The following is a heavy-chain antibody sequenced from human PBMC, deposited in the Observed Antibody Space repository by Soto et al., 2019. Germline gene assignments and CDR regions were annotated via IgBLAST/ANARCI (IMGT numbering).Heavy chain of an antibody. CDR2: IWYDGINK. CDR3: AILEMATTSFDC. CDR1: GFTFSSYG. V-gene: IGHV3-33*01. Sequence: GGSLRLSCAASGFTFSSYGMHWVRQAPGKGLEWVAVIWYDGINKYYADSVKGRFTISRDNSKNTLYLQMNSLRAEDTAVYYCAILEMATTSFDCWGQGTLGTVSS. J-gene: IGHJ4*02. D-gene: IGHD1-1*01.